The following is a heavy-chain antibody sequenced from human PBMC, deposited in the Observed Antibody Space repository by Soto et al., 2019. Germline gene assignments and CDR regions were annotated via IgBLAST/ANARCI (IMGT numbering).Heavy chain of an antibody. Sequence: SEPLSRTCTVSGGSVSSSKYYWTWIRQSPGKGLEWIGYIYYTGSTNYNPSLKSRVTISVDTSKNQFSLKLSSVTAADTAVYHCARKRLGGMDVWGQGTTVTVSS. J-gene: IGHJ6*02. D-gene: IGHD7-27*01. V-gene: IGHV4-61*01. CDR2: IYYTGST. CDR3: ARKRLGGMDV. CDR1: GGSVSSSKYY.